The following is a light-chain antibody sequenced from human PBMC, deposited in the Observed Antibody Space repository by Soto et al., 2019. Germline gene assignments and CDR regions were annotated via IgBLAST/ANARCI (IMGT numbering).Light chain of an antibody. CDR3: QQYYDLPPLT. V-gene: IGKV1-33*01. Sequence: DVQLTQSPSSLSASVGDRVTITCQASQDITTYLHWYQQKPGKAPNLLISDASSLAPGVPSRFSGSGSGTDFSFTISSLQPEDSGIYYCQQYYDLPPLTFGGGSTVEVQ. J-gene: IGKJ4*01. CDR2: DAS. CDR1: QDITTY.